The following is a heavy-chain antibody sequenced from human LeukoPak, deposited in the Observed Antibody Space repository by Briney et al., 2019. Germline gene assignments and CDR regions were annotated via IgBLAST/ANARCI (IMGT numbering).Heavy chain of an antibody. D-gene: IGHD4-17*01. CDR3: ARVGDYGDYVNWFDP. J-gene: IGHJ5*02. CDR1: GFTFTNFA. V-gene: IGHV4-38-2*01. CDR2: IYHLGNS. Sequence: GSLRLSCAASGFTFTNFAMKWVRQAPGKGLEWIGSIYHLGNSYYNPSLKSRVTISVDTSKNQFSLKMNSVTAADTAVYYCARVGDYGDYVNWFDPWGQGTLVTVSS.